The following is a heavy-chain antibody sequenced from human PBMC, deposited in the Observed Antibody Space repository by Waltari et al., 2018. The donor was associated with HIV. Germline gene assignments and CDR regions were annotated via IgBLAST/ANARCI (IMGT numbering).Heavy chain of an antibody. J-gene: IGHJ3*01. Sequence: GESGGGLVQPGGSLRLSCEATGSTLSSDWMTWVRQAPGKGLEWVANIQEDGSEKWYVDSVKGRFTISRDNAKNSVYLQMNSLRAEDTAVYYCARSRSDAFDLWGQGTMVTVSS. CDR3: ARSRSDAFDL. CDR2: IQEDGSEK. V-gene: IGHV3-7*01. CDR1: GSTLSSDW.